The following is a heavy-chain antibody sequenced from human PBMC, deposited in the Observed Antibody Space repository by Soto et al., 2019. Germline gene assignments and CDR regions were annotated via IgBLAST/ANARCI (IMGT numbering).Heavy chain of an antibody. CDR1: GFTFSNYP. CDR3: ARGPITQIAFIDH. CDR2: IPYDGGSQ. J-gene: IGHJ4*02. Sequence: GGSLRFSCEASGFTFSNYPMHWVRQAPGKGLEWVTVIPYDGGSQYYADSVKGRFTISRDNSKDTLYLQMHSLRSDDTAVYFCARGPITQIAFIDHGGQGTMVDV. V-gene: IGHV3-30-3*01. D-gene: IGHD2-21*01.